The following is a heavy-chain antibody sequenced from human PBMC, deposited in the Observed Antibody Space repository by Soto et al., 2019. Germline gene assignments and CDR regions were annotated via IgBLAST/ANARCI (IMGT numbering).Heavy chain of an antibody. J-gene: IGHJ4*02. CDR1: GFTFSAYG. CDR3: AKDTYDDSNSGYYVFDS. V-gene: IGHV3-30*18. CDR2: ISHDGSNT. Sequence: QVQLVESGGGVVQPGRSLRLSCAASGFTFSAYGIHWVRQAPGKGLEWVAVISHDGSNTNYADSVKGRFTFSRDNSKETVYLQMTSLRSEDTAVYYCAKDTYDDSNSGYYVFDSWGQGTLVTVSS. D-gene: IGHD3-22*01.